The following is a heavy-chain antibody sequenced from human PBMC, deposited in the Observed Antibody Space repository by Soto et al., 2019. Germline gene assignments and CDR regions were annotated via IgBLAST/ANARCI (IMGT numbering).Heavy chain of an antibody. CDR3: AKDNYDFWSGYSGLFDY. J-gene: IGHJ4*02. Sequence: GGSLRLSCAASGFTFSSYGMHWVRQAPGKGLEWVAVISYDGSNKYYADSVKGRFTISRDNSKNTLYLQMNSLRAEDTAVYYCAKDNYDFWSGYSGLFDYWGQGTLVTVSS. D-gene: IGHD3-3*01. CDR1: GFTFSSYG. V-gene: IGHV3-30*18. CDR2: ISYDGSNK.